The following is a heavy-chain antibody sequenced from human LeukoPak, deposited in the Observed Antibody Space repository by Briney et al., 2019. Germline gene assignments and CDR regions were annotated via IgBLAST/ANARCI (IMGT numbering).Heavy chain of an antibody. CDR1: GFSFSTYG. D-gene: IGHD7-27*01. CDR2: IRNVGNAK. V-gene: IGHV3-30*02. J-gene: IGHJ4*02. CDR3: ATDFNWAWNY. Sequence: SLRLSCVASGFSFSTYGMHWVRQAPGKGLEWVSFIRNVGNAKYYAQSVKGRFTISRDDSKNTQYLQMNSLRGEDTAVYYCATDFNWAWNYWGQGTLVTVSS.